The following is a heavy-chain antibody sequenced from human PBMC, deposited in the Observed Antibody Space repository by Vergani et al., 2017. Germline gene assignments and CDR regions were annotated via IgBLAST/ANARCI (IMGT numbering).Heavy chain of an antibody. CDR2: ISYDGSNK. D-gene: IGHD6-19*01. V-gene: IGHV3-30*18. CDR3: AKDFVAVAGDY. CDR1: GFTFSSYG. J-gene: IGHJ4*02. Sequence: QVQLVESGGGVVQPGRSLRLSCAASGFTFSSYGMHWVRQAPGKGLEWVAVISYDGSNKYYADSVKGRFTISRDNSKNTLYLQRNSLRAEDTAVYYCAKDFVAVAGDYWGQGTLVTVSS.